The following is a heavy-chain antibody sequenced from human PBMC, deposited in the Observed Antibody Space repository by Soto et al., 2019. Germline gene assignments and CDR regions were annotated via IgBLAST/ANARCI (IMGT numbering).Heavy chain of an antibody. CDR3: VITMIRFGGVLDGMDV. D-gene: IGHD3-16*01. J-gene: IGHJ6*02. V-gene: IGHV1-18*01. CDR1: GYTFTSYG. Sequence: ASVKVSCKASGYTFTSYGISWVRQAPGQGLEWMGWISAYNGNTNYAQKLLGRVTMTTDTSTSTAYMELRSLRSDDTAVYYCVITMIRFGGVLDGMDVWGQGTTVTVSS. CDR2: ISAYNGNT.